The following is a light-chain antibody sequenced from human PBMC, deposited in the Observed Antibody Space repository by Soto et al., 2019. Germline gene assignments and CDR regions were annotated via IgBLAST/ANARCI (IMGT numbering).Light chain of an antibody. J-gene: IGKJ2*01. CDR1: QSVSSN. Sequence: EIVMTQSPATLSVSPGERATLSCRASQSVSSNLGWYQQKPGQAPRLLIYGASTRATGIPARFSGSRSGTGFTLTITTLQSEDFAVYYCQQYNNWPYTFGQGTKLEIK. CDR2: GAS. CDR3: QQYNNWPYT. V-gene: IGKV3-15*01.